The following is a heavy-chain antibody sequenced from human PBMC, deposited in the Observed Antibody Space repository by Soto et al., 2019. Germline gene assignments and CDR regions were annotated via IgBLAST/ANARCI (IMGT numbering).Heavy chain of an antibody. CDR3: AGAPAGPMVRGVNNWFDP. D-gene: IGHD3-10*01. Sequence: GGSLRLSCAASGFTFSSYSMNWVRQAPGKGLEWVSSISSSSSYIYYADSVKGRFTISRDNAKNSLYLQMNSLRAEDTAVYYCAGAPAGPMVRGVNNWFDPWGQGTLVTVS. V-gene: IGHV3-21*01. CDR2: ISSSSSYI. CDR1: GFTFSSYS. J-gene: IGHJ5*02.